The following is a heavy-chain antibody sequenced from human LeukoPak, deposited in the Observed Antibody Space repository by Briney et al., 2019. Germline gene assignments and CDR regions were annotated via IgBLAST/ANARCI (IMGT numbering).Heavy chain of an antibody. Sequence: AASVKVSCKASGYTFTGYYMHWVRQAPGQGLEWMGWINPNSGGTNYAQKFQGRVTMTRDTSISTAYMELSRLRSDDTAVYYCARVVGGSGYYWGWYFDLWGRGTLVTVSS. V-gene: IGHV1-2*02. CDR1: GYTFTGYY. J-gene: IGHJ2*01. CDR3: ARVVGGSGYYWGWYFDL. D-gene: IGHD3-22*01. CDR2: INPNSGGT.